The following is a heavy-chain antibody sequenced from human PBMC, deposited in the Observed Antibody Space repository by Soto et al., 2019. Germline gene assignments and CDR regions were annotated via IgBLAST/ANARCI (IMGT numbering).Heavy chain of an antibody. CDR3: ARFRGGWAFDY. Sequence: GESLKISCKGSGYSFTNYWINWVRQMPGKGLESMGRIDPSDSYTNYSPSFQGHVTISADKSISTAYLQWSSLKASDTAMYYCARFRGGWAFDYWGQGTLVTVSS. CDR1: GYSFTNYW. CDR2: IDPSDSYT. D-gene: IGHD6-19*01. J-gene: IGHJ4*02. V-gene: IGHV5-10-1*01.